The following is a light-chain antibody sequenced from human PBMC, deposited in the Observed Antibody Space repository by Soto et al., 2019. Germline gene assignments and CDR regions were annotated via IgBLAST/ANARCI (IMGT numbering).Light chain of an antibody. V-gene: IGLV2-14*01. CDR1: SRDIGGYNY. CDR3: SSYTTSNTRQIV. Sequence: QSVLTQPASVSGSPGQSITLSCPGTSRDIGGYNYVSWYQQHPGKAPKFMIYDVSNRPSGVSNRFSGSKSGNTASLTISGLQAEDEADYYCSSYTTSNTRQIVFGTGTKVTVL. J-gene: IGLJ1*01. CDR2: DVS.